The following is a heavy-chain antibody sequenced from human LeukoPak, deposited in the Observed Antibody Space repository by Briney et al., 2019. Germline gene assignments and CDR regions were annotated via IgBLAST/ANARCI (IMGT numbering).Heavy chain of an antibody. CDR1: GGSISSRSYY. J-gene: IGHJ4*02. CDR3: AREGGYSDF. V-gene: IGHV4-39*07. Sequence: PSETLSLTCTVSGGSISSRSYYWVWIRQPPGKGLEWIGNIYYSGSTNYDPSLKSRVTISVHTSKNQFSLRMTSVTAADTAVYYCAREGGYSDFWGQGSLVTVAS. CDR2: IYYSGST. D-gene: IGHD5-18*01.